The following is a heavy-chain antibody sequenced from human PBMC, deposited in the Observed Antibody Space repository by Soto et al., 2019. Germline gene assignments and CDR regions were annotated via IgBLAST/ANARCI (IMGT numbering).Heavy chain of an antibody. CDR3: ARDTRHYDFWSGYLVY. Sequence: GGSQRLSCAASGFTFSSYAMHWVRQAPGKGLEWVAVISYDGSNKYYADSVKGRFTISRDNSKNTLYLQMNSLRAEDTAVYYCARDTRHYDFWSGYLVYWGQGTLVTVSS. V-gene: IGHV3-30-3*01. D-gene: IGHD3-3*01. CDR1: GFTFSSYA. CDR2: ISYDGSNK. J-gene: IGHJ4*02.